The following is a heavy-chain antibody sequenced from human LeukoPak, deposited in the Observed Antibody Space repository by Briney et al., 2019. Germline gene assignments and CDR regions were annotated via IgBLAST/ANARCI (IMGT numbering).Heavy chain of an antibody. CDR2: IYYSGSA. CDR1: GGSISSYY. J-gene: IGHJ4*02. CDR3: ARQGQDYYGSGWLDY. V-gene: IGHV4-59*08. D-gene: IGHD3-10*01. Sequence: PSETLSLTCTVSGGSISSYYWSWIRQPPGKGLEWIGYIYYSGSANYNPSLKSRVTISVDTSKNQFSLKLSSVTAAVTAGYYVARQGQDYYGSGWLDYWGRGTRVTVSS.